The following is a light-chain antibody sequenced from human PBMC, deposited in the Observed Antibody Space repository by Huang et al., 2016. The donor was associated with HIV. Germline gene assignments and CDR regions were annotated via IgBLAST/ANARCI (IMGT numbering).Light chain of an antibody. CDR2: DAS. CDR3: QQRTNWPLLT. Sequence: EIVLTQSPATLSLSPGERATLSCRASQRVSSYLVWYQQKPGQAPRLLIYDASNRATGIPARFSGSGSGTDFTLTITSLEPEDFAVYYCQQRTNWPLLTFGGGTKVEIK. CDR1: QRVSSY. V-gene: IGKV3-11*01. J-gene: IGKJ4*01.